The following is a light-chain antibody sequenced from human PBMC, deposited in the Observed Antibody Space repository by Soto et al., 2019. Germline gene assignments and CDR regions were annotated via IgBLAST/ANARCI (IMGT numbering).Light chain of an antibody. J-gene: IGLJ3*02. CDR2: ANS. CDR1: SSNIGAGYD. Sequence: QSVLTQPPSVSGAPGQRVTISCTGSSSNIGAGYDVHWYQQVPGTAPKLLIFANSNRPSGVPDRFSGSKSGTSASLAITGLQAEDEADYYCQSYASSLSGWVFGGGTKLTVL. CDR3: QSYASSLSGWV. V-gene: IGLV1-40*01.